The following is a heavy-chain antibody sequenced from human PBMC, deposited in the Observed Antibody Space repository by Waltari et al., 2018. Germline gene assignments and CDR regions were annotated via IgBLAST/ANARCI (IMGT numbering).Heavy chain of an antibody. CDR2: ISARCDFI. V-gene: IGHV3-23*04. CDR1: GFTFKTHA. CDR3: TKRYCDTDRCYGLDY. Sequence: EVQLVESGGDLVQPGGSLRLSCVASGFTFKTHAMGWARQAPGKGPEWVSAISARCDFIYYADSVKGRFTISRDNSRNTLILQMDSLRAEDTAVYYCTKRYCDTDRCYGLDYWGQGTLVTVSS. D-gene: IGHD2-2*01. J-gene: IGHJ4*02.